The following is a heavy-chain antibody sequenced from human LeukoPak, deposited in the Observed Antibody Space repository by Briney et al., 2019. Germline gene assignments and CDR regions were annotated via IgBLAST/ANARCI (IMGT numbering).Heavy chain of an antibody. CDR1: GGFISSSSYY. D-gene: IGHD6-13*01. CDR2: IYYSGST. J-gene: IGHJ4*02. V-gene: IGHV4-39*01. CDR3: ARPYSSSWYRGYFDY. Sequence: PSETLSLTCTVSGGFISSSSYYWGWIRQPPGKGLEWIGSIYYSGSTYYNPSLKSRVTISVDTSKNQFSLKLSSVTAADTAVYYCARPYSSSWYRGYFDYWGQGTLVTVSS.